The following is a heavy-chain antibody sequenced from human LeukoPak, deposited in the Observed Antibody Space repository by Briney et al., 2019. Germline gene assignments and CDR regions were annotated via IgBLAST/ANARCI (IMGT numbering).Heavy chain of an antibody. D-gene: IGHD2-21*02. CDR2: ISRSGATI. CDR3: SRDRGGGDIYFDY. V-gene: IGHV3-48*03. CDR1: GFTFSSYG. J-gene: IGHJ4*02. Sequence: GGSLRLSCAASGFTFSSYGMNWVRQAPGKGPEWISYISRSGATIYYADSVKGRFTISRDDAKNSLYLQMSSLGAEDTAIYYCSRDRGGGDIYFDYWGQGTLVTVSS.